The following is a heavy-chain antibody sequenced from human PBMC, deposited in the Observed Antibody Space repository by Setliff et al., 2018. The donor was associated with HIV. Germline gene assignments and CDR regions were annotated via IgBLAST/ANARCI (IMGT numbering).Heavy chain of an antibody. CDR2: IYYSGSA. J-gene: IGHJ4*02. Sequence: PSETLSLTCTVSGGSISSGGYYWSWIRQHPEKGLEWIGYIYYSGSAYYNPSLKSRVTIALDTSKNQFSLKLTSMTAADTAVYYCAVRRYYDSTGYYDYWGQGTQVTVSS. CDR3: AVRRYYDSTGYYDY. CDR1: GGSISSGGYY. V-gene: IGHV4-31*03. D-gene: IGHD3-22*01.